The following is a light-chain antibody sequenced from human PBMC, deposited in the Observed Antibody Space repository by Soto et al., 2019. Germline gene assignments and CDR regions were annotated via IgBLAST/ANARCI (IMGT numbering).Light chain of an antibody. CDR3: QQSYTTPT. CDR1: QSISGY. J-gene: IGKJ5*01. CDR2: ETS. Sequence: DFQMTQSPSSLSASVGDRVTIPCRASQSISGYLNWYQQKPGKAPTLLIYETSSLQSGVPSRFSGSGSGTDFTLTISSLQPEDFATYYCQQSYTTPTFGQGTRLEIK. V-gene: IGKV1-39*01.